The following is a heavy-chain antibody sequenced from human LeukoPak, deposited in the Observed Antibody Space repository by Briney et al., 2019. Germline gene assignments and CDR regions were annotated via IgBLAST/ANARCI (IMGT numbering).Heavy chain of an antibody. CDR1: GGSFSGYY. CDR2: INHSGST. Sequence: SETLSLTCAVYGGSFSGYYWSWIRQPPGKGLEWIGEINHSGSTNYNPSLKSRVTISVDTSKNQFSLKLSSVTAADTAVYYCARGRTKFDYWGQGTLVTVSS. V-gene: IGHV4-34*01. D-gene: IGHD1-14*01. J-gene: IGHJ4*02. CDR3: ARGRTKFDY.